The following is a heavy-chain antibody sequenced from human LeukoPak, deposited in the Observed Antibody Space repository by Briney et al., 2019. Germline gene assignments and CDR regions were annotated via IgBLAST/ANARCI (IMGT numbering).Heavy chain of an antibody. CDR3: AGEWVSGYYYGMDV. CDR2: INPSGGST. Sequence: ASVKVSCKVSGYTLTSYYMHWVRQAPGQGLEWMGIINPSGGSTCSAQKFQGRVTMTRDTSTSTVYMELSSLRSEDTAVYYCAGEWVSGYYYGMDVWGQGTTVTVSS. D-gene: IGHD1-26*01. V-gene: IGHV1-46*01. J-gene: IGHJ6*02. CDR1: GYTLTSYY.